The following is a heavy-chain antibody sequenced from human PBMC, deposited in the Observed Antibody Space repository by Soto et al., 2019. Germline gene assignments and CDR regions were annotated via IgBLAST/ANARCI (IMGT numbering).Heavy chain of an antibody. CDR3: AKETYSGPLDS. CDR2: ISYDGSNK. V-gene: IGHV3-30*18. CDR1: GFTFSSYG. D-gene: IGHD2-15*01. Sequence: ESGGGVVQPGRSLRLSCAASGFTFSSYGMHWVRQAPGKGLEWVAVISYDGSNKYYADSVKGRFTISRDNSKNTLYLQMNSLRAEDTAVYYCAKETYSGPLDSWGQGTLVTVSS. J-gene: IGHJ4*02.